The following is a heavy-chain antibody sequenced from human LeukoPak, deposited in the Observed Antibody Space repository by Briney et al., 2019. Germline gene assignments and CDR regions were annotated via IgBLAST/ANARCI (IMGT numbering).Heavy chain of an antibody. CDR3: ARDSKRGPELLADY. CDR1: GYTFTGYY. J-gene: IGHJ4*02. Sequence: VASVKVSCKASGYTFTGYYMHWVRQAPGQALEWMGWINPNTGGTNYAQRFKGRVTMTRDTSISTAYMELRRLRSDDTAVYYCARDSKRGPELLADYWGQGTLVTVSS. D-gene: IGHD1-14*01. CDR2: INPNTGGT. V-gene: IGHV1-2*02.